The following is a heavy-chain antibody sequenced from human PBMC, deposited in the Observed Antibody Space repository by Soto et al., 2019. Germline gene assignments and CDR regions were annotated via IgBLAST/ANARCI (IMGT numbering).Heavy chain of an antibody. J-gene: IGHJ4*02. Sequence: EVQLVESWGGLVKPGGSLSLSCAASGFTFSNAWMSWVRQAPGKGLEWVGRINSKTDGGTTDYAAPVKGRFTISRDDATNTLYLQMNSLKTEDTAVSYCTTGDNSGYDYGDYWGQGTLVTVSS. CDR3: TTGDNSGYDYGDY. CDR1: GFTFSNAW. CDR2: INSKTDGGTT. V-gene: IGHV3-15*01. D-gene: IGHD5-12*01.